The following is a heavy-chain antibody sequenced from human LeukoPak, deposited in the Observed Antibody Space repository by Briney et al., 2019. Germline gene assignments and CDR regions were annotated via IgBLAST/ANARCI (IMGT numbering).Heavy chain of an antibody. J-gene: IGHJ3*02. CDR2: IYYSGST. CDR1: GGSISSSSYY. V-gene: IGHV4-39*07. D-gene: IGHD2-2*01. Sequence: SETLSLTCTVSGGSISSSSYYWGWIRQPPGKGLEWIGSIYYSGSTYYNPSLKSRVTILVDTSKNQFSLKLSSVTAADTAVYYCAREISHCSGSTCYRDAFDIWGQGTVVTVSS. CDR3: AREISHCSGSTCYRDAFDI.